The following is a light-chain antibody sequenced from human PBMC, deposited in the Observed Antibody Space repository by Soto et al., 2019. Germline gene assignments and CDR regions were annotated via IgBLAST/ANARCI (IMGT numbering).Light chain of an antibody. CDR2: ATS. Sequence: EIPPTQSPSSLAASVGDRLTLTCRASRNVSIYLNWYQHKPGKGPTLLIHATSNLQIGVPSRFSGSGSGTEFTLTISSLEPEDFGTYYCQQSYKMPSFGQGTRLEI. J-gene: IGKJ5*01. CDR1: RNVSIY. CDR3: QQSYKMPS. V-gene: IGKV1-39*01.